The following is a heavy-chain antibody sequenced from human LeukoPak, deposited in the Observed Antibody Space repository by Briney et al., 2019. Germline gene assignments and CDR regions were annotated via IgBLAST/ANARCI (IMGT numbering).Heavy chain of an antibody. J-gene: IGHJ4*02. V-gene: IGHV3-30*18. CDR2: ISYDGSNK. D-gene: IGHD3-16*01. CDR1: GFTFSSYG. Sequence: GGSLRLSCAASGFTFSSYGMHWVRQAPGKGLEWVAVISYDGSNKYYADSVKGRFTISRDNSKNTLYLQMNSLRAEDTAVYYCAKDYVWGSQYFFDYWGQGPRDTVPS. CDR3: AKDYVWGSQYFFDY.